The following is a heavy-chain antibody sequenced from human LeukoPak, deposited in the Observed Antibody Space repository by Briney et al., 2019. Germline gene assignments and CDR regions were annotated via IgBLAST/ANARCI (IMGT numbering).Heavy chain of an antibody. V-gene: IGHV4-34*01. CDR1: GFTFSSSE. Sequence: LRLSCTASGFTFSSSEMSWIRQPPGKGLEWIGEINHSGSTNYNPSLKSRVTISVDTSKNQFSLKLSSVTAADTAVYYCARVSCSGGSCIDYWGQGTLVTVSS. CDR2: INHSGST. CDR3: ARVSCSGGSCIDY. J-gene: IGHJ4*02. D-gene: IGHD2-15*01.